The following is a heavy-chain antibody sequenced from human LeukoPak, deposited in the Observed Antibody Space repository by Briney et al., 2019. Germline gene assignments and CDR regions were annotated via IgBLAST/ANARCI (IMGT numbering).Heavy chain of an antibody. CDR2: VKHSGST. V-gene: IGHV4-34*01. CDR1: GASLSGFY. CDR3: ARGRYSGYDKSYYYVFMDV. J-gene: IGHJ6*03. Sequence: SESLSLTCDVNGASLSGFYWSWIRQTPGKGLEWIGEVKHSGSTNYNPSLKSRVSMSVDTSKNQFSLRVRSATAADTAVYYCARGRYSGYDKSYYYVFMDVWGTGTTVTVSS. D-gene: IGHD5-12*01.